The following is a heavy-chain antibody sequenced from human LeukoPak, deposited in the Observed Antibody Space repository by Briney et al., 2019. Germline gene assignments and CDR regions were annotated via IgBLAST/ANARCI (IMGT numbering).Heavy chain of an antibody. CDR3: ARDRGSTEFDY. J-gene: IGHJ4*02. CDR2: INSDGSTR. D-gene: IGHD1-26*01. V-gene: IGHV3-74*01. Sequence: GGSLRLSCAASGFTFDDYGMSWVRQAPGKGLVWVSRINSDGSTRSYADSVKGRFTISRDNAKNMMYLLMNSLRGEDTAVYYCARDRGSTEFDYWGQGTLVTVSS. CDR1: GFTFDDYG.